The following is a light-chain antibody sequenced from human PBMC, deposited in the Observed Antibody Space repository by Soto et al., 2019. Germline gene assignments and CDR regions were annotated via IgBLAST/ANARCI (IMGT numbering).Light chain of an antibody. CDR2: AAS. J-gene: IGKJ4*01. Sequence: DIQMTQSPSSLSASVGDRVTITCRASQSISTYLNWYQQKPGTAPRLLIYAASSLQSGVPSRFSGSGSGTHFTLTISSLQPDDFAAYFCQQSYSTPLTFGGGTKVEIK. CDR3: QQSYSTPLT. CDR1: QSISTY. V-gene: IGKV1-39*01.